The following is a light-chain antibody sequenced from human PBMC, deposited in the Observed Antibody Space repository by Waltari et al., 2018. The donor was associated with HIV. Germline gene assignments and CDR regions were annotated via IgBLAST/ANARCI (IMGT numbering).Light chain of an antibody. CDR3: AAWDDSLNGWV. J-gene: IGLJ3*02. Sequence: QSVLTQPPSASGTPGQRVTISCSGSSPNIGSNTVNWYQQLPGTAPKLLIYSNNQRPSGVPDRFSGSKSGTSASLAISGLQFEDEADYYCAAWDDSLNGWVFGGGTKLTVL. CDR2: SNN. CDR1: SPNIGSNT. V-gene: IGLV1-44*01.